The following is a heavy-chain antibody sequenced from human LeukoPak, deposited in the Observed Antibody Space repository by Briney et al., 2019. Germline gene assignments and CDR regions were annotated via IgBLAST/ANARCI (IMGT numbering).Heavy chain of an antibody. J-gene: IGHJ4*02. D-gene: IGHD4-17*01. CDR3: AKGDQGFAYVDYVVFDY. CDR2: INHSGST. V-gene: IGHV4-34*01. Sequence: SETLSLTCAVYGGSFSGYYWSWIRQPPGKGLEWIGEINHSGSTNYNPSLKSRVTISVDTSKNQFSLKLSYVPAADPALSYFAKGDQGFAYVDYVVFDYGGQGTLGTVSA. CDR1: GGSFSGYY.